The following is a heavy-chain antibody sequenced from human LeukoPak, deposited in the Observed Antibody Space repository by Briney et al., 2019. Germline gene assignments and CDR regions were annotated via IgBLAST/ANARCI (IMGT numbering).Heavy chain of an antibody. J-gene: IGHJ4*02. CDR3: ATDSMLVSGSGSYFDH. CDR1: GFTFDDYA. CDR2: ISWNSGSI. D-gene: IGHD3-10*01. Sequence: GGSLRLSCAASGFTFDDYAVHWVRQGPGKGLEWVSGISWNSGSIVYADSVKGRFTISRDNAKNSLYLQMDTLRPEDTALYYCATDSMLVSGSGSYFDHWGQGTLVSVSS. V-gene: IGHV3-9*01.